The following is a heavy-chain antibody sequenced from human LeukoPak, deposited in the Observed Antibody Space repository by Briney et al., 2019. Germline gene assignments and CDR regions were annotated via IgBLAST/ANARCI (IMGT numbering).Heavy chain of an antibody. Sequence: GASVKVSCTASGYTFTSYAMNWVRQAPGQGLEWMGWINTNTGNPTYAQGFTGRFVFSLDTSVSTAYLQISSLKAEDTAVYYCARDFDFWSGSSMDVWGQGTTVTVSS. CDR3: ARDFDFWSGSSMDV. D-gene: IGHD3-3*01. J-gene: IGHJ6*02. CDR1: GYTFTSYA. CDR2: INTNTGNP. V-gene: IGHV7-4-1*02.